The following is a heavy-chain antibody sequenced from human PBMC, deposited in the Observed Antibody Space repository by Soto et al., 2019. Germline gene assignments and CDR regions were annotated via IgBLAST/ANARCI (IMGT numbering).Heavy chain of an antibody. CDR2: IVVGSGNT. V-gene: IGHV1-58*01. CDR3: AADNFGYYDSSGYHYVGYYGMDV. D-gene: IGHD3-22*01. Sequence: VASVKVSCKASGFTFTSSAVQWVRQARGQRLEWIGLIVVGSGNTNYAQKFQERVTITRDMSTSTAYMELSSLRSEDTAVYYCAADNFGYYDSSGYHYVGYYGMDVWGQGTTVTVSS. CDR1: GFTFTSSA. J-gene: IGHJ6*02.